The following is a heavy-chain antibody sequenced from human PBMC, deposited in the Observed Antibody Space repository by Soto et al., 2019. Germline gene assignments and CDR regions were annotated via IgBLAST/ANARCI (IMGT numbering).Heavy chain of an antibody. CDR3: ARSFMVPVDFFDY. V-gene: IGHV4-34*01. D-gene: IGHD3-10*01. J-gene: IGHJ4*02. Sequence: SETLSFTCAVYVGSFSGYYWSWIRQRPGKGLEWIGEINHSGSTNYNPSLKSRVTISVDTYKNQFSLKLSSVTAADTAVYYCARSFMVPVDFFDYWGKGTRVTVSS. CDR1: VGSFSGYY. CDR2: INHSGST.